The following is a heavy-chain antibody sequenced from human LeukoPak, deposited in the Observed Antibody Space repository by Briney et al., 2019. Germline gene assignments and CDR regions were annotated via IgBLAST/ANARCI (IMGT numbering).Heavy chain of an antibody. CDR1: GFTFRTYW. J-gene: IGHJ4*02. CDR2: IKEDGGEK. CDR3: ARDDNWSHDS. D-gene: IGHD1-1*01. V-gene: IGHV3-7*01. Sequence: GGSLRLFCAASGFTFRTYWMSWVRQAPGKGLEWVANIKEDGGEKYYEDPVKGRFTISRDNAKNSLYLQMSSLRVEDTAVYYCARDDNWSHDSWGQGTLVTVSS.